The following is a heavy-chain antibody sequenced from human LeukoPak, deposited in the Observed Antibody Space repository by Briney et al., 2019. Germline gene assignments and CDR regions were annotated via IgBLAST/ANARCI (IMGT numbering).Heavy chain of an antibody. J-gene: IGHJ3*02. Sequence: SETLSLTCAVYGGSFSGYYWSWIRQPPGKGLEWIGEINHSGSTNYNPSLKSRVTISVDTPKNQFSLRLSSVTAADTAVYYCANLIVVPENAFDIWGQGTMVTVSS. CDR1: GGSFSGYY. CDR3: ANLIVVPENAFDI. CDR2: INHSGST. D-gene: IGHD2-2*01. V-gene: IGHV4-34*01.